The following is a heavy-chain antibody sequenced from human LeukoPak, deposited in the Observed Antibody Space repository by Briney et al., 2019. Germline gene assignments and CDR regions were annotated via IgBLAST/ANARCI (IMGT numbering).Heavy chain of an antibody. CDR2: ISWNSGSI. V-gene: IGHV3-9*01. Sequence: PAGRSERLFCAASGFTFDVYSMHWVRHAPGGGLEWLSGISWNSGSIGYADSVKGRFTISRDNAKNSLYLQMNSLRAEDTALYYCAKGGHALDYWGQGTLVTVSS. CDR3: AKGGHALDY. CDR1: GFTFDVYS. J-gene: IGHJ4*02. D-gene: IGHD2-8*01.